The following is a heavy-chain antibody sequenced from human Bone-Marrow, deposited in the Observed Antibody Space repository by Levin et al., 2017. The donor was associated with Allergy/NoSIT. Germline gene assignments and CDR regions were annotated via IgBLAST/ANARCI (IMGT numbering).Heavy chain of an antibody. D-gene: IGHD6-19*01. CDR3: AGQLAVGRWTFDY. J-gene: IGHJ4*02. Sequence: SETLSLTCAVSGVSISTDYWWVWVRQPPGKGLEWIGSIYHDWDTYYNPSLKSRVIMSVDTSTNHFSLRLTSVTAADTAVYYCAGQLAVGRWTFDYWGQGTLVNVSS. V-gene: IGHV4-38-2*01. CDR1: GVSISTDYW. CDR2: IYHDWDT.